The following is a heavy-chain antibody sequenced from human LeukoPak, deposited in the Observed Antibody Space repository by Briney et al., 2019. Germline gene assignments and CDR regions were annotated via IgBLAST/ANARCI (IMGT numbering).Heavy chain of an antibody. Sequence: SGPTLVKPTQTLTVTCTFSGFSLSTSGVGVGWIRQPPGKALEWLALIHWDNNKRYSPSLKTRLTITKDTSKNQVVLTMTNMDPVDTAVYYCAHRRPFDSNGYFPYYFDYWGQGTLVTVSS. CDR1: GFSLSTSGVG. CDR3: AHRRPFDSNGYFPYYFDY. J-gene: IGHJ4*02. D-gene: IGHD3-22*01. CDR2: IHWDNNK. V-gene: IGHV2-5*02.